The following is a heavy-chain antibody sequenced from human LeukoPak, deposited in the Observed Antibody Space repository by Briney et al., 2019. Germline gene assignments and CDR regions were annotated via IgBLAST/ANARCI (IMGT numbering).Heavy chain of an antibody. CDR3: ARSFYSSGWDWYFDL. CDR1: GGSISSYY. V-gene: IGHV4-59*01. CDR2: IYYSGST. J-gene: IGHJ2*01. Sequence: SETLSLTCTVSGGSISSYYWSWIRQPPGKGLEWIGYIYYSGSTNYNPSLKSRVTISVDTSKNQFSLKLSSVTAADTAVYYCARSFYSSGWDWYFDLWGRGTLVTVSS. D-gene: IGHD6-19*01.